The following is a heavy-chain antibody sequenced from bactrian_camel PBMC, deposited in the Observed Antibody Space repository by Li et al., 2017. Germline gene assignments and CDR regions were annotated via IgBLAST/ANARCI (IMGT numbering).Heavy chain of an antibody. CDR3: AAREDEMGSARKPCTYNAYDSPYRR. J-gene: IGHJ4*01. Sequence: DVQLVESGGGSVQAGGSLRLSCVASGLTASTYAMGWFRQAPGKEREGVAGIYLDAGVTYVGDSVKGRFTISEDDYKNTLYLQMNSLKPEDTAMYYCAAREDEMGSARKPCTYNAYDSPYRRWGQGTQVTVS. D-gene: IGHD4*01. CDR1: GLTASTYA. CDR2: IYLDAGVT. V-gene: IGHV3S31*01.